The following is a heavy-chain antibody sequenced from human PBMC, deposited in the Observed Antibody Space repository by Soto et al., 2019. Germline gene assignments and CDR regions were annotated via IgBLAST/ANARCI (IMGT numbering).Heavy chain of an antibody. CDR2: SKNKVDSYTT. J-gene: IGHJ4*02. D-gene: IGHD3-16*01. CDR3: VRDPSLIF. V-gene: IGHV3-72*01. Sequence: EVQLVESGGGXXXXXXXLRLSCVASGFTFSDHYMDWVRQAPGKGLEWVGRSKNKVDSYTTEYAASVKGRVTISRDDSKNSLYLQMNSLKTEDPAVYYSVRDPSLIFWGQGTLVTVSS. CDR1: GFTFSDHY.